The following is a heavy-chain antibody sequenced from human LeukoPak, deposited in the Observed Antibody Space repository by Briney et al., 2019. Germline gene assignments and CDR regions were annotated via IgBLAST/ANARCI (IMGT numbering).Heavy chain of an antibody. J-gene: IGHJ3*02. Sequence: ASVKVSCKASGGTFSSYAISWVRQAPGQGLEWMGGIIPIFGTANYAQKFQGRVTITTDESTSTAYMELSSLRSEDTAVYYCAREQSSGYYRVGAFDIWGQGTMVTVSS. CDR3: AREQSSGYYRVGAFDI. V-gene: IGHV1-69*05. CDR2: IIPIFGTA. CDR1: GGTFSSYA. D-gene: IGHD3-22*01.